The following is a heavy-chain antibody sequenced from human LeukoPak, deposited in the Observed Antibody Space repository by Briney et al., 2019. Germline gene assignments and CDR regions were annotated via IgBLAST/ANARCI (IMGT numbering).Heavy chain of an antibody. CDR2: IYYSGST. Sequence: PSETLSLTCTVSGGSISSSSYYWGWIRQPPGKGLEWIGSIYYSGSTYYNPSLKSRVTISVDTSKNQFSLKLSSVTAADTAVYYCARVVVVPPGKWFDPWGQGTLVTVSS. D-gene: IGHD2-15*01. CDR3: ARVVVVPPGKWFDP. J-gene: IGHJ5*02. V-gene: IGHV4-39*01. CDR1: GGSISSSSYY.